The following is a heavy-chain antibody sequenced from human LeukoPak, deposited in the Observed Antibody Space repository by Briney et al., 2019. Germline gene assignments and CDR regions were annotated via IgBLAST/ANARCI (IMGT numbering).Heavy chain of an antibody. CDR1: GVTVSNIY. J-gene: IGHJ4*02. Sequence: PGGSLRLSCAASGVTVSNIYMTWVRQAPGKGLEWVSVFYTGGAAYYADSVKGRFTISRDNAKNSLYLQMNSLRAEDTAVYYCARDPGYCSGGSCYWGQGTLVTVSS. V-gene: IGHV3-66*01. CDR2: FYTGGAA. CDR3: ARDPGYCSGGSCY. D-gene: IGHD2-15*01.